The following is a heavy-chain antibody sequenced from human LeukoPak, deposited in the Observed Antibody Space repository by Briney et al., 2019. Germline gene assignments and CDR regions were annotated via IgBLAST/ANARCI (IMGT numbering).Heavy chain of an antibody. CDR1: GFTFSSYW. CDR2: IKQDGSEK. D-gene: IGHD6-19*01. J-gene: IGHJ4*02. V-gene: IGHV3-7*01. Sequence: PWGSLRLSCAASGFTFSSYWMSWVRQAPGKGLEWVANIKQDGSEKYYVDSVKGRFTISRDNAKNSLYLQMNSLRAEDTAVYYCASSRTQWLVGGRFDYWGQGTLVTVSS. CDR3: ASSRTQWLVGGRFDY.